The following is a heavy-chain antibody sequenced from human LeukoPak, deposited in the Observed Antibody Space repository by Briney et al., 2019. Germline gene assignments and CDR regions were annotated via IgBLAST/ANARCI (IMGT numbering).Heavy chain of an antibody. V-gene: IGHV1-8*01. J-gene: IGHJ3*02. CDR2: MNPNSGNT. CDR1: GYTFTSYD. Sequence: ASVKVSCKASGYTFTSYDINWVRQATGQGLEWMGWMNPNSGNTGYAQKFHGRVTMTRHQSISTAYIELSSLRSEDTAVYYCARGRSSSLRKLLPQWLEHAGTCDSWGEGTIVTVSS. D-gene: IGHD6-19*01. CDR3: ARGRSSSLRKLLPQWLEHAGTCDS.